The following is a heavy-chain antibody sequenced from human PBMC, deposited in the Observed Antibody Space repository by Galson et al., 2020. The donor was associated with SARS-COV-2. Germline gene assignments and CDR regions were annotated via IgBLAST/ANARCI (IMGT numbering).Heavy chain of an antibody. CDR1: GFTFSSYG. J-gene: IGHJ3*02. CDR3: AKSHSGSYYDAFDI. D-gene: IGHD1-26*01. CDR2: ISYDGSNK. V-gene: IGHV3-30*18. Sequence: GESLKISCAASGFTFSSYGMHWVRQAPGKGLEWVAVISYDGSNKYYADSVKGRFTISRDNSKNTLYLQMNSLRVEDTAVYYCAKSHSGSYYDAFDIWGQGTMVTVSS.